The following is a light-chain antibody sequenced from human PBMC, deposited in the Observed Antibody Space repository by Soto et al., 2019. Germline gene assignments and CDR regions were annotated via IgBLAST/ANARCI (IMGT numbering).Light chain of an antibody. CDR1: QGISSY. Sequence: DIQLTQSPSFLSASVGDRVTITCRASQGISSYLDWYQQKPGKAPKLLIYAASNLQSGVPSRFSGSGSGTEFTLTISSLQPEDFATYYCQQLNSYPITFGQGTRLEIK. CDR2: AAS. V-gene: IGKV1-9*01. CDR3: QQLNSYPIT. J-gene: IGKJ5*01.